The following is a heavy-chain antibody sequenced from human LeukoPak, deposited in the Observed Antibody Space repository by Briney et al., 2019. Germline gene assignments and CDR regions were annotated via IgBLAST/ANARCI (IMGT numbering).Heavy chain of an antibody. CDR1: GFTFSSFD. CDR3: ARRLPDSGSYSPDY. J-gene: IGHJ4*02. CDR2: IKFDGSQE. Sequence: PGGSLRLSCAPSGFTFSSFDMHWVRQPPDKGLEWVAFIKFDGSQEYYADSVRGRSTVSRYNSRNMLYLQLDSLRDDDTAVYFCARRLPDSGSYSPDYWGQGTLVTVSS. V-gene: IGHV3-30*02. D-gene: IGHD3-10*01.